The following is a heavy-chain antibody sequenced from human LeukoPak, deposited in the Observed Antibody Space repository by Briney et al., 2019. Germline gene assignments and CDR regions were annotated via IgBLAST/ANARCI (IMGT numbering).Heavy chain of an antibody. CDR2: INHSGST. V-gene: IGHV4-34*01. D-gene: IGHD3-16*01. CDR1: GGSFSGYY. CDR3: ARGASSIHFDY. Sequence: SETLSLTCAVYGGSFSGYYWSWIRQPPVKGLEWIGEINHSGSTNYNPSLKSRVTISVDTSKNQFSLKLSSVTAADTAVYYCARGASSIHFDYWGQGTLVTVSS. J-gene: IGHJ4*02.